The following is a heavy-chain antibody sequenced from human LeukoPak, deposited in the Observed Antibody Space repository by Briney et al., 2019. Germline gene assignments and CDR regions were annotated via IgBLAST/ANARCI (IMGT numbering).Heavy chain of an antibody. CDR1: GGSISSSNW. J-gene: IGHJ5*02. D-gene: IGHD3-22*01. CDR3: AKSNYDSSGYYYPNWFDP. V-gene: IGHV4-4*02. Sequence: SETLSLTCAVSGGSISSSNWWSWVRQPPGKGLEWIGEIYHSGSTNYNPSLKSRVTISVDKSKNQFSLKLSSVTAADTAVYYCAKSNYDSSGYYYPNWFDPWGQGTLVTVSS. CDR2: IYHSGST.